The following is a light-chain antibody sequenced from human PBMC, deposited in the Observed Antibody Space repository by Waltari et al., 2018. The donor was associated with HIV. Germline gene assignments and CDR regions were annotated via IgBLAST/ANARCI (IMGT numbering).Light chain of an antibody. Sequence: QSALTQPASVSGSPGQSITISCSGTSSDVGSYNLVSWYQHHPGKAPKLILYEGSKRPSGVSYRFSGSKFGNLASLTSSGLQAEDEADYYCCSYTSYSSRIFGGGTKLTVL. CDR1: SSDVGSYNL. J-gene: IGLJ2*01. CDR2: EGS. CDR3: CSYTSYSSRI. V-gene: IGLV2-23*01.